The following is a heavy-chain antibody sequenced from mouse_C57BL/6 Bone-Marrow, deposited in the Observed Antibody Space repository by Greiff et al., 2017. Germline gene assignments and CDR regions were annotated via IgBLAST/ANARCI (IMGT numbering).Heavy chain of an antibody. CDR1: GFNIKNTY. J-gene: IGHJ1*03. D-gene: IGHD1-1*01. CDR3: ALTPYWYCEV. Sequence: EVQLQQSVAELVRPGASVKLSCTASGFNIKNTYMNWVKQRPEQGLEWIGRIDPANGNTKYAPQFQGKAPITAETSSNTAYLQLSSLTSEDTAIYYCALTPYWYCEVWGTGTTVTVAS. V-gene: IGHV14-3*01. CDR2: IDPANGNT.